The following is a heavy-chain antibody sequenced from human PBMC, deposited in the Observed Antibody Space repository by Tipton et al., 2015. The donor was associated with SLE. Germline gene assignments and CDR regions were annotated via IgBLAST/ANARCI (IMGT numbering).Heavy chain of an antibody. CDR2: IYYSGST. D-gene: IGHD2-8*01. Sequence: TLSLTCTVSGGSISSSNYYWGWIRQPPGKGLEWIGSIYYSGSTYYNPSLKSRVTISVDTSRDQFSLKLSSVTAADTAVYYCASYTNGYFDYWGQGTLVTVSS. J-gene: IGHJ4*02. V-gene: IGHV4-39*01. CDR3: ASYTNGYFDY. CDR1: GGSISSSNYY.